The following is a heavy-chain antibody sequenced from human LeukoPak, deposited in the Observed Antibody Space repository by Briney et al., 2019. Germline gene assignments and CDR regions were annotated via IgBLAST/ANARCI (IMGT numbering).Heavy chain of an antibody. J-gene: IGHJ4*02. D-gene: IGHD1-26*01. CDR3: ARGRYGTRSGRLDY. Sequence: SETLSLTCTVSGGSISSSSYYWGWIRQPPGKGLEWIGSIYYSGSTYYNPSLKSRVTISVDTSKHQFSLKLSSVTAADTAVYYCARGRYGTRSGRLDYWGQGTLVTVSS. CDR2: IYYSGST. CDR1: GGSISSSSYY. V-gene: IGHV4-39*01.